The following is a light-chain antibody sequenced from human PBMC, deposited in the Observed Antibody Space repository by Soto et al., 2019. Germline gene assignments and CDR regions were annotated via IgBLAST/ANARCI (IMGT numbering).Light chain of an antibody. CDR1: QSISSY. CDR3: QQSYSTLRT. V-gene: IGKV1-39*01. CDR2: AAS. J-gene: IGKJ1*01. Sequence: IQMTQSPYSLSASVGDRVTITCRASQSISSYLNWYQQKPGKAPKLLIYAASSLQSGVPSRFSGSGSGTDFTLTISSLQPEDFATYYCQQSYSTLRTFGQGTKVDIK.